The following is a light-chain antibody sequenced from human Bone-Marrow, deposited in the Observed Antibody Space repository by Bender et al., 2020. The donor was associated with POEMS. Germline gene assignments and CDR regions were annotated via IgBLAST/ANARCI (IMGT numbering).Light chain of an antibody. CDR3: CGWDERRNAWL. V-gene: IGLV1-44*01. CDR1: SIGRNP. CDR2: ADD. J-gene: IGLJ3*02. Sequence: QSVLTQPPSASGTPGQRVTISCSGGSIGRNPINWYQQLPGTAPRLVIYADDRRPSGVPNRFSASKSGCSAALAIRGREWGDAAEYYWCGWDERRNAWLFGGGTKL.